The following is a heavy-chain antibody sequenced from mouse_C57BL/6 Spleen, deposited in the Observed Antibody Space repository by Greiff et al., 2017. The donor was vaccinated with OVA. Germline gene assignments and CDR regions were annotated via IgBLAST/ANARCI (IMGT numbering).Heavy chain of an antibody. CDR3: ARSDGSSHWYFDV. Sequence: QVQLKQPGAELVKPGASVKLSCKASGYTFTSYWMHWVKQRPGQGLEWIGMIPPNSGSTNYNEKFKSKATLTVDKSSSTAYMQLSSLTSEDSAVYYCARSDGSSHWYFDVWGTGTTVTVSS. J-gene: IGHJ1*03. CDR2: IPPNSGST. CDR1: GYTFTSYW. V-gene: IGHV1-64*01. D-gene: IGHD1-1*01.